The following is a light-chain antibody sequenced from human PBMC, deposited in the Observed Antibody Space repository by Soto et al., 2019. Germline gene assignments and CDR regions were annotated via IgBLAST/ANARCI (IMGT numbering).Light chain of an antibody. CDR1: QTITNW. CDR3: QQYKSFWT. J-gene: IGKJ1*01. V-gene: IGKV1-5*01. Sequence: DIQMTQSPSTLSASIGYRFTITCRSSQTITNWLAWYQQKPGKAPRLLIYDASSLESWVPSRFSGSGSGTEFTLTISSLQSEDFATYYCQQYKSFWTFGQGTKVDIK. CDR2: DAS.